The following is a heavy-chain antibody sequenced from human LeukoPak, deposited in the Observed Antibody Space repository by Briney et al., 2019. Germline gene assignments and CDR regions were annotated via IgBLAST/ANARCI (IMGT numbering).Heavy chain of an antibody. J-gene: IGHJ4*02. Sequence: GGSLRLSCAASGFTFSSYSMNWVHQAPGKGLEWVSYISSSSSTIYYADSVKGRFTISRDNAKNSLYLQMNSLRAEDTAVYYCAKEGDIGSYYYDSSGRRGYWGQGTLVTVSS. CDR2: ISSSSSTI. CDR3: AKEGDIGSYYYDSSGRRGY. CDR1: GFTFSSYS. D-gene: IGHD3-22*01. V-gene: IGHV3-48*01.